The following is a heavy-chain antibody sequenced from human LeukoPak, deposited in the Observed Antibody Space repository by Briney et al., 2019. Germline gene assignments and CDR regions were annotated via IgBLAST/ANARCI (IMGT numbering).Heavy chain of an antibody. J-gene: IGHJ4*02. V-gene: IGHV1-18*01. CDR1: GYTFTSYG. CDR2: ISAYNGNT. CDR3: ARDLRARYYGSGSHDY. D-gene: IGHD3-10*01. Sequence: ASVKVSCKASGYTFTSYGISWVRQAPGQGLEWMGWISAYNGNTNYEQKLQGRVTMTTDTSTSTAYMELRSLRSDDTAVYYCARDLRARYYGSGSHDYWGQGTLVTASS.